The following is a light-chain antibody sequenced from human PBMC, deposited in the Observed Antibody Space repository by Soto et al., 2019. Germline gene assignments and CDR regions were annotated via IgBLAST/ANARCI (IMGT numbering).Light chain of an antibody. J-gene: IGKJ5*01. CDR1: QSVSGN. Sequence: EIVMTQSPATLSVSPGERAALSCRASQSVSGNLAWYQQTPGQAPRLLIYGASTRATGVPARFSGSGFGTEFTLTICSLMSEDFAVYYCQQYNYRPPAFGQGTRLEIK. CDR2: GAS. CDR3: QQYNYRPPA. V-gene: IGKV3-15*01.